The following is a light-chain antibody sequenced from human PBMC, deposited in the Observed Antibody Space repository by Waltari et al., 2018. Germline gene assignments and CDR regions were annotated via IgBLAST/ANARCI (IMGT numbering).Light chain of an antibody. CDR2: YGT. CDR3: CSYVGGTRV. Sequence: QSALTQPASVSGSPGQSITISCTGSSGYGGSYKLVSWYQQQPGKAPKPIIYYGTKRPSVSSNRFSGSRSASTASLTISGLQGEDEADYYRCSYVGGTRVFGGGTRLPAL. J-gene: IGLJ3*02. V-gene: IGLV2-23*01. CDR1: SGYGGSYKL.